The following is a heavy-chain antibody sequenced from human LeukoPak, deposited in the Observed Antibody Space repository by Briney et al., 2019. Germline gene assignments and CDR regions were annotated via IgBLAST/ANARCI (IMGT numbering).Heavy chain of an antibody. Sequence: SETLSLTCAVSGGSISSSNWWSWVRPPPGKGLEWIGEIYHSGSTNYNPSLKSRVTISVDTSKNQFSLKLTSVTAADTAVYHCARNGRYCSGGGCSGYYYYMDVWGKGTTVTVSS. CDR2: IYHSGST. V-gene: IGHV4-4*02. J-gene: IGHJ6*03. D-gene: IGHD2-15*01. CDR3: ARNGRYCSGGGCSGYYYYMDV. CDR1: GGSISSSNW.